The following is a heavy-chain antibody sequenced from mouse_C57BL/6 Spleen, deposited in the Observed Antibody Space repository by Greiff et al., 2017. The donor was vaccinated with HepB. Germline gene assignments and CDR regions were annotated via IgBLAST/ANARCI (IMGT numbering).Heavy chain of an antibody. CDR3: ARYPTGFDY. CDR2: IYPGDGDT. V-gene: IGHV1-82*01. CDR1: GYAFSSSW. J-gene: IGHJ2*01. Sequence: VQLVESGPELVKPGASVKISCKASGYAFSSSWMNWVKQRPGKGLEWIGRIYPGDGDTNYNGKFKGKATLTADKSSSTAYMQLSSLTSEDSAVYFCARYPTGFDYWGQGTTLTVSS.